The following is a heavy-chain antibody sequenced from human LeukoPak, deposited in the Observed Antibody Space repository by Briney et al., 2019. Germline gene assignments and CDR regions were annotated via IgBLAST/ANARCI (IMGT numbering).Heavy chain of an antibody. D-gene: IGHD2-2*01. CDR1: GFTFSSYE. J-gene: IGHJ6*02. Sequence: GGSLRLSCSASGFTFSSYEMNWVRQAPGKGLEWVSYISSSGGTIYYADSVKGRFTISRDNAKNSLYLQMNSLRAEDTAVYHCARDLSYCTITSCSYYYYGMDVWGRGTTVTVSS. V-gene: IGHV3-48*03. CDR3: ARDLSYCTITSCSYYYYGMDV. CDR2: ISSSGGTI.